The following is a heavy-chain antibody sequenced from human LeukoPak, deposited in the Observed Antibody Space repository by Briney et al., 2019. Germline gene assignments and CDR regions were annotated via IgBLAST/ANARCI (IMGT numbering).Heavy chain of an antibody. CDR1: GFTFSDYW. Sequence: GGSLRLSCTASGFTFSDYWMTWVRQAPGMGPEWVANIKQDGSQRYYVDSVRGRFTISRDNAKNSLFLQMNGLRAEDTAVYYCARRGGSSSRRSPIDYWGQGTLVTVSS. V-gene: IGHV3-7*01. J-gene: IGHJ4*02. CDR3: ARRGGSSSRRSPIDY. D-gene: IGHD6-6*01. CDR2: IKQDGSQR.